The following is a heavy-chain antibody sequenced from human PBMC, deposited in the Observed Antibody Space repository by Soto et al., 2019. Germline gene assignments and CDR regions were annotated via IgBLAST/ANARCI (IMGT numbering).Heavy chain of an antibody. CDR1: GFSLIGYS. Sequence: GGSLRLSCAASGFSLIGYSMNWVRQAPGKGREWVSNISSSGRSIFYADSVKGRFTISRDNAKSSLYLQMDSLRDEDTAVYYCTRSNDMDVWGKGTTVTVAS. CDR3: TRSNDMDV. J-gene: IGHJ6*03. D-gene: IGHD4-4*01. CDR2: ISSSGRSI. V-gene: IGHV3-48*02.